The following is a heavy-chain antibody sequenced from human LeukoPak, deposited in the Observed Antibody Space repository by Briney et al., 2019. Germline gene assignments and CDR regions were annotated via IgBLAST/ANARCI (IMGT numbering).Heavy chain of an antibody. CDR1: GDSVRSDSHY. CDR2: IYYSWST. J-gene: IGHJ4*02. Sequence: SETLSLTCTVSGDSVRSDSHYWGWIRQPPGKGLELIGYIYYSWSTNYNPSLKSRLTISIDTSKNQFSLKLSSVTAADTAVYYCTRDLPRGFGELWSQGTLVTVSS. D-gene: IGHD3-10*01. V-gene: IGHV4-61*01. CDR3: TRDLPRGFGEL.